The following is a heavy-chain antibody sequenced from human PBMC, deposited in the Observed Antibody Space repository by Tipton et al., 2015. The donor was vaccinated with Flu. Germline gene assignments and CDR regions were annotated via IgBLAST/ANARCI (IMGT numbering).Heavy chain of an antibody. V-gene: IGHV5-51*01. D-gene: IGHD2-2*01. CDR2: IYPGDSDT. CDR3: ARRSIVVVPAARGDAFDI. CDR1: GYSFTSYW. J-gene: IGHJ3*02. Sequence: QLVQSGAEVKKPGESLKISCKGSGYSFTSYWIGWVRQMPGKGLEWMGIIYPGDSDTRYSPSFQGQVTISADKSISTAYLQWSSLKASDTAMYYCARRSIVVVPAARGDAFDIWGQGTMVTVSS.